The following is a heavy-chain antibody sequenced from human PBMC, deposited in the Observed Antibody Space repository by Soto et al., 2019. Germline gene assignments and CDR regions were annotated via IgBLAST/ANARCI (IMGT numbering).Heavy chain of an antibody. CDR3: ARRIYDILTGYGYFDY. J-gene: IGHJ4*02. V-gene: IGHV4-34*01. CDR2: INHSGNT. Sequence: SETLSLTCAVYGGSFSGHHWSWIRQPPGKGLEWIGQINHSGNTNYNPSIKSRVTISVDTSKNQLSLNLSSVTAADTVVYYCARRIYDILTGYGYFDYWGQGTLVTVSS. CDR1: GGSFSGHH. D-gene: IGHD3-9*01.